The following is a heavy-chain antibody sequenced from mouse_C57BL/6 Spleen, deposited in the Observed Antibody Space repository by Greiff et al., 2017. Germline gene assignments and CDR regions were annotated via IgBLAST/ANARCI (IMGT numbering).Heavy chain of an antibody. CDR3: ARPYDDGYYAMDY. Sequence: QVQLKQSGAELMKPGASVKLSCKASGYTFTGYWIEWVKQRPGHGLEWIGEILPGSGCTNYNEKFTGKATFTADTSSNTAYMQLSSLTTEDSAIYYGARPYDDGYYAMDYWGQGTSVTVAS. CDR1: GYTFTGYW. V-gene: IGHV1-9*01. D-gene: IGHD2-4*01. J-gene: IGHJ4*01. CDR2: ILPGSGCT.